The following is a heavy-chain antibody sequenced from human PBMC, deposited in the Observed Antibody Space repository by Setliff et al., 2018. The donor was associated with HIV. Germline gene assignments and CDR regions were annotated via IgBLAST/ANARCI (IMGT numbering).Heavy chain of an antibody. V-gene: IGHV3-23*01. D-gene: IGHD5-12*01. Sequence: LRLSCAASGFSFSDYYMDWVRQAPGKGLEWVSGISASGGNTYHADSVKGRFTISRDNSKNTLYLQMNSLRAEDTAVYYCAKDRGYSGYDYLDYWGQGTLVTVSS. J-gene: IGHJ4*02. CDR2: ISASGGNT. CDR1: GFSFSDYY. CDR3: AKDRGYSGYDYLDY.